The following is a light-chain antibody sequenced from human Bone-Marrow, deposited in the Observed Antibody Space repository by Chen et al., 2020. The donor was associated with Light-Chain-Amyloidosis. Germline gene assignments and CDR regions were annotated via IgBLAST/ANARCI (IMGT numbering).Light chain of an antibody. V-gene: IGKV1-39*01. CDR3: QVSYSTPRP. CDR1: QSISNY. J-gene: IGKJ1*01. CDR2: AAS. Sequence: DIQRTQSPSSLSASVGDRFTITCRASQSISNYLYWYQQKAGKAPHLLIFAASSLQRGVPSSFSGSVSATDFTLIISNLQPDDFANYYSQVSYSTPRPFGQGPKL.